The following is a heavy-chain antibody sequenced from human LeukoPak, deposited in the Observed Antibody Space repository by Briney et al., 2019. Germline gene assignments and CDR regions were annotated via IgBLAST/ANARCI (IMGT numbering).Heavy chain of an antibody. CDR1: GFTFSSYS. J-gene: IGHJ4*02. CDR3: ASVDFWIGLGDY. CDR2: ISSSSSYI. D-gene: IGHD3-3*01. V-gene: IGHV3-21*01. Sequence: GGSLSLFCAASGFTFSSYSMNWVRQAPGKGLEWVSSISSSSSYIYYADSVKGRFTISRDNAKNSLYLQMNSLRAEDTAVYYCASVDFWIGLGDYWGQGTLVTVSS.